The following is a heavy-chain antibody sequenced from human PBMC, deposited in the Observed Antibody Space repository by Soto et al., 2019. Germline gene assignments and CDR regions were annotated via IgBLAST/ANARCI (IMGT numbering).Heavy chain of an antibody. Sequence: EVQVVESGGGLVQPGGSLRLSCAASGFNVTNNYMNWVRQAPGKGLEWVSIIDIGGNTYYADSVKDRFTISRDNSRNTLYLHMDSLRAEDTAVYYCARGRGSTGYLGREHYFDYWGQGTLVTVSP. V-gene: IGHV3-66*01. CDR1: GFNVTNNY. D-gene: IGHD2-2*01. CDR3: ARGRGSTGYLGREHYFDY. CDR2: IDIGGNT. J-gene: IGHJ4*02.